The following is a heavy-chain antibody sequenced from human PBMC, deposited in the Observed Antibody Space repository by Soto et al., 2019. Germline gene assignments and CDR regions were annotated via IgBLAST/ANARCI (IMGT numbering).Heavy chain of an antibody. CDR3: AKDSWAANYYYYYMDV. D-gene: IGHD3-16*01. Sequence: PGGSLILSCAASGFTFSSYAMKWVRQAPGKGLEWVSLIGESGTPTYYADSVKGRFTISRDNSKNTLYLQMNRLRAEDTAVYYCAKDSWAANYYYYYMDVWGKGTTVTVSS. CDR1: GFTFSSYA. J-gene: IGHJ6*03. CDR2: IGESGTPT. V-gene: IGHV3-23*01.